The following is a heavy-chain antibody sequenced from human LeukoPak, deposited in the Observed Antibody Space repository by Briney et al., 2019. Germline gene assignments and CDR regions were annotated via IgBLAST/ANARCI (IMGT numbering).Heavy chain of an antibody. J-gene: IGHJ3*02. V-gene: IGHV3-74*01. CDR1: GFTFSSYW. D-gene: IGHD3-22*01. Sequence: GGSLRLSCAASGFTFSSYWMSWVRQAPGKGLVWVSRINNDGSSTIYADSVKGRFTISRDNAKNTLYLQMNSLRAEDTAVYYCARAQYYYDRRGYAFDIWGQGTMVTVSS. CDR3: ARAQYYYDRRGYAFDI. CDR2: INNDGSST.